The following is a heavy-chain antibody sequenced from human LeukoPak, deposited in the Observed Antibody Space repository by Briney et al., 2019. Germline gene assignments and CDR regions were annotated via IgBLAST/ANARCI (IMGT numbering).Heavy chain of an antibody. D-gene: IGHD2/OR15-2a*01. CDR2: MYYSGST. CDR3: ARHGPPITSEYRPPYGAVDI. CDR1: GGSISSSNCC. V-gene: IGHV4-39*01. Sequence: SETLSLTCTVSGGSISSSNCCWGWIRQPPGKGLEVIVSMYYSGSTYYNPSLKSRVTISVDTSKNQFSLKLGSVTAADTAVYYCARHGPPITSEYRPPYGAVDIWGQGTTVIVSS. J-gene: IGHJ3*02.